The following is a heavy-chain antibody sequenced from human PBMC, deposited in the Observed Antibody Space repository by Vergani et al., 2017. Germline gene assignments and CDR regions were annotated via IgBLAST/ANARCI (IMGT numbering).Heavy chain of an antibody. CDR1: GGYFTSYD. D-gene: IGHD4-11*01. CDR3: ARVNTETNGHLYYYYYMDV. Sequence: QVQLQQWGGGLLKPSETLSLTCVVNGGYFTSYDWTWIRQSPGEGLEWVGDIDHTGRTDYNPSLKSRLTMSVDKSRNKFTLTLNPVTATDTAIYFCARVNTETNGHLYYYYYMDVWGQGTAVTVS. J-gene: IGHJ6*03. V-gene: IGHV4-34*01. CDR2: IDHTGRT.